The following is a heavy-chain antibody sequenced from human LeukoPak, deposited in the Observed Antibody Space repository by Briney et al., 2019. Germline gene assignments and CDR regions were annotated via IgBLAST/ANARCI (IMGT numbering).Heavy chain of an antibody. CDR3: PRGANSYDSSGYSPR. CDR1: GGTFSSYA. CDR2: IIPIFGTA. J-gene: IGHJ4*02. Sequence: SVKVSCKASGGTFSSYAISWVRQAPGQGLEWMGGIIPIFGTANYAQKFQGRVTITTDESTSTAYMELSRLRSKATAVYDCPRGANSYDSSGYSPRWGKGPLVTVS. V-gene: IGHV1-69*05. D-gene: IGHD3-22*01.